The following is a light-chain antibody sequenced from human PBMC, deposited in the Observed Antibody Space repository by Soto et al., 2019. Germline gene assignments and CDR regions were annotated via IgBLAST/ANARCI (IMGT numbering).Light chain of an antibody. J-gene: IGLJ1*01. CDR3: SSYTSSNTLV. CDR2: EVT. Sequence: QSALTQPASVSGSPGQSITISCTGGSSDIGGYNYVSWFQQHPGKAPKLMIYEVTNRPSGVSNRFSGSKSGSTASLTISGLQAKDEADYYCSSYTSSNTLVFGTGTKLTVL. V-gene: IGLV2-14*01. CDR1: SSDIGGYNY.